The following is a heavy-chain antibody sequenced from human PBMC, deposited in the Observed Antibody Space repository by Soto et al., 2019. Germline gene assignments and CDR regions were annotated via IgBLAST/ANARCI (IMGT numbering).Heavy chain of an antibody. D-gene: IGHD3-10*01. CDR3: AKTGVWFGELFNPFDY. CDR1: GLTFSSYA. CDR2: ISGSGGST. J-gene: IGHJ4*02. Sequence: GGSLRLSSAASGLTFSSYAMSWVRQAPGKGLEWVSAISGSGGSTYYADSVKGRFTISRDNSKNTLYLQMNSLRAEDTAVYYCAKTGVWFGELFNPFDYWDQGTLVTVS. V-gene: IGHV3-23*01.